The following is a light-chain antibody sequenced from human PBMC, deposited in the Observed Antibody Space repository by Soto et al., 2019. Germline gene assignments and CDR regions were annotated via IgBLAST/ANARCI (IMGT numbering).Light chain of an antibody. Sequence: QSALTQPASVSGSPGQSITISCTGTSSEVGSYNLVSWYQQHPGKAPKLMIYEDSERPSGVSDRFSGSKSGNTASLTISGLQAEDEADYYCCSYAGSSTYVFGTGTKLTVL. CDR2: EDS. CDR1: SSEVGSYNL. J-gene: IGLJ1*01. V-gene: IGLV2-23*01. CDR3: CSYAGSSTYV.